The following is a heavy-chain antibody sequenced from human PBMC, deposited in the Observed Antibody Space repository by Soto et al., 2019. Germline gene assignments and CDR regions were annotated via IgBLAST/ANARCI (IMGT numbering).Heavy chain of an antibody. Sequence: ASVKVSCKASGYTFTDYGISWVRQAPGQGLEWIGWISGVNGNTDYAQKFQGRITMTTDTSAKTAYMELSSLRSEDTAVYYCARSGYDLEEAYYYGMDVWGQGTTVTVSS. CDR3: ARSGYDLEEAYYYGMDV. D-gene: IGHD5-12*01. V-gene: IGHV1-18*01. CDR1: GYTFTDYG. J-gene: IGHJ6*02. CDR2: ISGVNGNT.